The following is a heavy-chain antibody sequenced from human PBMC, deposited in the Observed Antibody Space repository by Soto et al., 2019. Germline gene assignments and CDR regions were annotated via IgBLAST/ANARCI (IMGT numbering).Heavy chain of an antibody. CDR3: AREGGSSNWFDP. D-gene: IGHD1-26*01. CDR2: IYYSGST. V-gene: IGHV4-61*01. CDR1: GGSVSSGSYY. J-gene: IGHJ5*02. Sequence: SETLSLTCTVSGGSVSSGSYYWSWIRQPPGKGLEWIGYIYYSGSTNYNPSLKSRVTISVDTSKNQFSLELSSVTAADTAVYYCAREGGSSNWFDPWGQGTQVTVSS.